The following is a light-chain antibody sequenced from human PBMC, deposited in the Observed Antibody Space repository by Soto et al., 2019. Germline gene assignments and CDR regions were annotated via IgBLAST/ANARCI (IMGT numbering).Light chain of an antibody. V-gene: IGKV1D-16*01. CDR2: GAS. CDR1: QDINSY. Sequence: DVQMTQSPSSLSASVGDRVTITCRASQDINSYLAWYQQKPGNAPKSLIYGASSLQTGVPSRFSGSESGTDFTLTISNLQPEDSATYYCHQYNSYPLTFGGGTKVEIK. J-gene: IGKJ4*01. CDR3: HQYNSYPLT.